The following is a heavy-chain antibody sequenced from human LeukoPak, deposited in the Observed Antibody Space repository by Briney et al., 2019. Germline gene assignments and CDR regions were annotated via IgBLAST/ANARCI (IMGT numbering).Heavy chain of an antibody. Sequence: SETLSLTCTVSGYSISNGHYWGWIRQPPGKGLEWIGSIYHSGSTYYNPSLKSRVTISIDTSKNQFSLKLTSVTAADTAVYYCARVRELGYWGQGTLVTVSS. CDR1: GYSISNGHY. CDR3: ARVRELGY. J-gene: IGHJ4*02. D-gene: IGHD3-10*01. CDR2: IYHSGST. V-gene: IGHV4-38-2*02.